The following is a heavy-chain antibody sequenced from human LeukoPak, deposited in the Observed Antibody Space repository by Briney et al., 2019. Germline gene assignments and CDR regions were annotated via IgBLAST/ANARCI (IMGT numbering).Heavy chain of an antibody. J-gene: IGHJ4*02. D-gene: IGHD5-12*01. CDR1: GGSISSYY. V-gene: IGHV4-59*12. CDR3: ARVPKSGFSGYDYSFDY. CDR2: IYYSGST. Sequence: SETLSLTCTVSGGSISSYYWSWIRQPPGKGLEWIGYIYYSGSTNYNPSLKSRVTISVDTSKNQFSLKLSSVTAADTAVYYCARVPKSGFSGYDYSFDYWGQGTLVTVSS.